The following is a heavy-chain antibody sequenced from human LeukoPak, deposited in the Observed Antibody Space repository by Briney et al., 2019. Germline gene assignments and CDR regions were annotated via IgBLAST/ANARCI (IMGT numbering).Heavy chain of an antibody. CDR3: TRDPVDILTGFIYYMDV. CDR2: IRSKVYGGTT. J-gene: IGHJ6*03. D-gene: IGHD3-9*01. V-gene: IGHV3-49*04. Sequence: PGGSLRLSCTTSGFTFGDYAMSWVRQAPGKGLEWVGFIRSKVYGGTTENAASVKGRFTISRDDSKSIAYLQMNSLKTEDTAVYYCTRDPVDILTGFIYYMDVWGRGTTVTISS. CDR1: GFTFGDYA.